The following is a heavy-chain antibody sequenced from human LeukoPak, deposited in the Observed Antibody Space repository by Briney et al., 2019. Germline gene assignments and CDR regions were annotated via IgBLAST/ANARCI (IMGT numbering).Heavy chain of an antibody. V-gene: IGHV1-18*01. J-gene: IGHJ4*02. D-gene: IGHD2-21*02. CDR2: ISTYSGNT. CDR3: ARGGSRVVTYGNFDY. CDR1: GYTFTSYV. Sequence: ASVKVSCKPSGYTFTSYVLSWVRQAPGQGLEWMGWISTYSGNTNYAQKLQGRITMTIETSTSTAYMELRSLRSDDTAVYYCARGGSRVVTYGNFDYWGQGTLVTVSS.